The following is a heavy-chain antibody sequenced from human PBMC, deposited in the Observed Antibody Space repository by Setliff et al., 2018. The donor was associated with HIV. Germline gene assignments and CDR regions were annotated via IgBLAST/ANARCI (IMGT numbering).Heavy chain of an antibody. J-gene: IGHJ3*02. CDR3: ARKNYDTSGYGAFDI. Sequence: SETLSLTCTVSGGSINSYYWSWIRQPAGKGLEWIGRIYASGSTSYNPSLKSRITMSVDMSKSRFSLKVISVTAADTAVYYCARKNYDTSGYGAFDIWGQGTMVTVSS. V-gene: IGHV4-4*07. D-gene: IGHD3-22*01. CDR1: GGSINSYY. CDR2: IYASGST.